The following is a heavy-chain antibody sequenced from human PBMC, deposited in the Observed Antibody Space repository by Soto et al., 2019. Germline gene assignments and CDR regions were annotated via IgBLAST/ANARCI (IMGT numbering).Heavy chain of an antibody. CDR1: GYKFTTYF. CDR3: AREAVVVAATYYYYGMDV. D-gene: IGHD2-15*01. V-gene: IGHV1-46*01. CDR2: IHPSGDT. J-gene: IGHJ6*02. Sequence: ASVKVSCKASGYKFTTYFIHWVRQAPGQGLEWMGMIHPSGDTGYAQKFRGRVTMTTDTSTSTAYMELRSLRSDDTAVYYCAREAVVVAATYYYYGMDVWGQGTTVNRLL.